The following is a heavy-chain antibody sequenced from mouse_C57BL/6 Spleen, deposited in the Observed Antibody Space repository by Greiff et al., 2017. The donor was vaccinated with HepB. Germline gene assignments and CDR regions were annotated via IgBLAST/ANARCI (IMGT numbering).Heavy chain of an antibody. V-gene: IGHV1-80*01. CDR1: GYAFSSYW. CDR2: IYPGDGDT. D-gene: IGHD1-1*01. Sequence: QVQLKQSGAELVKPGASVKISCKASGYAFSSYWMNWVKQRPGKGLEWIGQIYPGDGDTNYNGKFKGKATLTADKSSSTAYMQLSSLTSEDSAVYFCARGLLRGYFDVWGTGTTVTVSS. J-gene: IGHJ1*03. CDR3: ARGLLRGYFDV.